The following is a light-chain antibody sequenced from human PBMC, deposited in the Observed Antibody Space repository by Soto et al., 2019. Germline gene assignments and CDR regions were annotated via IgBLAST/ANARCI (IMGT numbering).Light chain of an antibody. CDR2: DVS. V-gene: IGLV2-14*03. CDR3: SSYTSTSSVI. J-gene: IGLJ2*01. CDR1: SNDVGGYNY. Sequence: SVLTQPASVSGSPGQSITISCTGTSNDVGGYNYVSWYQQHPGEAPKLIIYDVSDRPSGVSNRFSGSKSADTASLTISGLQAEDEADYYCSSYTSTSSVIFGGGTKVTVL.